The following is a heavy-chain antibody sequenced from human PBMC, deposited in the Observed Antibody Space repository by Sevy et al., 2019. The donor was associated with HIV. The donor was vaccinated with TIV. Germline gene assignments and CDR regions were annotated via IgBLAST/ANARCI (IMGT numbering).Heavy chain of an antibody. CDR2: IYSGGST. Sequence: GGSLRLSCAASGFTVSSNYMSWVCQAPGKGLEWVSVIYSGGSTYYADSVKGRFTISRDNSKNTLYLQMNSLRAEDTAVYYCARSSAYCGGDCYSYFQHWGQGTLVTVSS. V-gene: IGHV3-53*01. D-gene: IGHD2-21*02. CDR1: GFTVSSNY. J-gene: IGHJ1*01. CDR3: ARSSAYCGGDCYSYFQH.